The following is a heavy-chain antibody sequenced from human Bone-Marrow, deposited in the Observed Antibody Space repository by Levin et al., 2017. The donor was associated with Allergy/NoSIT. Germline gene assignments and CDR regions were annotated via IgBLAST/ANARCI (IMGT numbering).Heavy chain of an antibody. V-gene: IGHV3-66*02. J-gene: IGHJ4*02. D-gene: IGHD4-17*01. CDR2: VYSGGNT. CDR3: ARARRHDYGDYAGSFDC. CDR1: GFLVGSTY. Sequence: LSLTCAASGFLVGSTYMGWVRQAPGKGLEYVSVVYSGGNTYYADSVKGRFTISRDNSENTLYLQMNSLRAEDTAVYYCARARRHDYGDYAGSFDCWGQGTLVTVPS.